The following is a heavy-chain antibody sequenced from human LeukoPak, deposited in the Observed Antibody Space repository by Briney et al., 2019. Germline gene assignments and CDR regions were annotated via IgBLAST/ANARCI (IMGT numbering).Heavy chain of an antibody. J-gene: IGHJ5*02. D-gene: IGHD3-10*01. V-gene: IGHV3-48*04. CDR2: ISSSGSTI. Sequence: GGSLRLSCAASGFTFSSYSMNWVRQAPGKGLEWVSYISSSGSTIYYADSVKGRFTISRDNAKNSLYLQMNSLRAEDTAVYYCARGSGSYSWFDPWGQGTLVTVSS. CDR1: GFTFSSYS. CDR3: ARGSGSYSWFDP.